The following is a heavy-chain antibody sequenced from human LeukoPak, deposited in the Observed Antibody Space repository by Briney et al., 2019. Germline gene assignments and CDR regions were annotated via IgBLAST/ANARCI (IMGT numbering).Heavy chain of an antibody. CDR1: GGSISSGGYY. J-gene: IGHJ4*02. V-gene: IGHV4-31*03. Sequence: SQTLSLTCTVSGGSISSGGYYWSWIRQHPGKGLEWIGYIYYSGSTYYNPSLKSRVTISVDTSKNQFSLKLSSVTAVDTAVYYCARGDIVATTFDYWGQGTLVTVSS. CDR2: IYYSGST. D-gene: IGHD5-12*01. CDR3: ARGDIVATTFDY.